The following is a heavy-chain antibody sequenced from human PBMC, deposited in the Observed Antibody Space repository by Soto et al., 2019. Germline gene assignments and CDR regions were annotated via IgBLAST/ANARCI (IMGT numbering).Heavy chain of an antibody. CDR3: ARVITIFGVVRNWFDP. J-gene: IGHJ5*02. D-gene: IGHD3-3*01. Sequence: PSETLSLTCTASGGSISSYYWSCIRQPPGKGLEWIGYIYYSGSTNYNPSLKSRVTISVDTSKNQFSLKLSSVTAADTAVYYCARVITIFGVVRNWFDPWGQGTLVTVSS. CDR1: GGSISSYY. CDR2: IYYSGST. V-gene: IGHV4-59*01.